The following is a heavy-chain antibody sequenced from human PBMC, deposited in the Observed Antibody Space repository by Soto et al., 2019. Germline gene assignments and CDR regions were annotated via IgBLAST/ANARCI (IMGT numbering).Heavy chain of an antibody. CDR3: ARKVPGSTTRPDYWYFDL. CDR1: GFTFISYA. D-gene: IGHD3-10*01. CDR2: ISGGGDAT. V-gene: IGHV3-23*01. Sequence: EVQLLESGGGLVQPGGSLRLSCAASGFTFISYAMNWVRQAPGKGLQWVSAISGGGDATFYADSVKGRFTISRDNSRNTVTLQLHCLGADDTAVYYCARKVPGSTTRPDYWYFDLWGRGTLVTVSS. J-gene: IGHJ2*01.